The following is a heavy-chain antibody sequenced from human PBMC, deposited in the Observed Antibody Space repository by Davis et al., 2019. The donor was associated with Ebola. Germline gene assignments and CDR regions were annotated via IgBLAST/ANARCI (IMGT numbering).Heavy chain of an antibody. V-gene: IGHV3-53*01. CDR2: IYNVYTM. D-gene: IGHD4-17*01. CDR1: GFSVSGNY. Sequence: GESLKISCEASGFSVSGNYMNWVRQAPGKGLEWVSVIYNVYTMYYADSVKGRFTISRDSSMNTVYLQMSSLRAEDTAVYYCARAEDDYGEYPDALDIWGQGTVVTVSS. CDR3: ARAEDDYGEYPDALDI. J-gene: IGHJ3*02.